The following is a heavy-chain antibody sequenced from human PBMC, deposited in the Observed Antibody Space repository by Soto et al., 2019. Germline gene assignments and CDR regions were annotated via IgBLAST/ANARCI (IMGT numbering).Heavy chain of an antibody. CDR2: ITATGDRT. V-gene: IGHV3-23*01. CDR3: ATRKGYFEY. CDR1: GFRFSSYS. J-gene: IGHJ4*02. Sequence: EVHLLESGGGLVQPGGSLRLSCADSGFRFSSYSMSWVRQTPGKGLEWVAAITATGDRTYYADSVTGRFTISRDNSKTSHYLQMTILGAEATAMYYCATRKGYFEYWGQGTPVTVSS.